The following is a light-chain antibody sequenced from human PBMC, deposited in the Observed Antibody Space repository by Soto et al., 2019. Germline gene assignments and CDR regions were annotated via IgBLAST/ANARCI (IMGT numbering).Light chain of an antibody. Sequence: ECVLPQSPGTLSLSPGERATLSCGASQSVTGNYLAWYQQKPGQAPRLLIFGASTRATGIPDRFSGSGSGTEFTLTISSLQPDDFATYHCQQYKSYWTFGQGTKVDI. J-gene: IGKJ1*01. CDR3: QQYKSYWT. CDR2: GAS. V-gene: IGKV3-20*01. CDR1: QSVTGNY.